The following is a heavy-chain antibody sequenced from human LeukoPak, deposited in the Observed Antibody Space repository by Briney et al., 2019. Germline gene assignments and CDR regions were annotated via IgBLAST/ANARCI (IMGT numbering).Heavy chain of an antibody. CDR1: GVTLSNYA. CDR3: ASNLGTVYDFWSGYHYGMDV. CDR2: ISSSGSGGNT. Sequence: GGSLRLSCVASGVTLSNYAMSWARQAPGKGLEWVSGISSSGSGGNTYYADSVKGRFTISRDNSKNTLYLQMNSLRAEDTAVYYCASNLGTVYDFWSGYHYGMDVWGQGTTVTVSS. D-gene: IGHD3-3*01. V-gene: IGHV3-23*01. J-gene: IGHJ6*02.